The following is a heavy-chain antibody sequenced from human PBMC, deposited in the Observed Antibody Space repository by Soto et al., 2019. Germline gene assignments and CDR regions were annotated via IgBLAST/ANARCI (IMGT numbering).Heavy chain of an antibody. J-gene: IGHJ4*02. CDR2: ISSSSSTI. CDR1: GFTFSSYS. Sequence: GGSLRLSCAASGFTFSSYSMNWVRQAPGKGLEGVSYISSSSSTIYYADSVKGRFTISRDNAKNSLYLQMNSLRAEDTAVYYCATLGGYTSGTVDFDYWGLGTLVTVPS. V-gene: IGHV3-48*01. CDR3: ATLGGYTSGTVDFDY. D-gene: IGHD5-18*01.